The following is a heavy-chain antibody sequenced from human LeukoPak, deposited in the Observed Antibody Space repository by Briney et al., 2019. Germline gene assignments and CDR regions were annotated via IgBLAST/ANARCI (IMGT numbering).Heavy chain of an antibody. Sequence: ASVKVSCKASGYTFTSYYMHWVRQAPGQGLEWLGIINPSGGSTSYAQKFQGRVTMTRDMSTSTVYMELSSLRSEDTAVYYCARDGHEYWVVVVPAAIGFYYWGQGTLVTVSS. J-gene: IGHJ4*02. CDR1: GYTFTSYY. CDR2: INPSGGST. CDR3: ARDGHEYWVVVVPAAIGFYY. V-gene: IGHV1-46*01. D-gene: IGHD2-2*01.